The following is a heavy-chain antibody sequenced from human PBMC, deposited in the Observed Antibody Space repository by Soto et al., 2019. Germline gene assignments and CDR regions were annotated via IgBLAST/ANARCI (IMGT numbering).Heavy chain of an antibody. D-gene: IGHD3-22*01. V-gene: IGHV4-59*12. CDR1: GGSISSYY. Sequence: PSETLSLTCTVSGGSISSYYWSWIRQPPGKGLEWIGYIYYTGSTNYNPSLKSRVTISVDTSENQFSLKLTSVTAADTAVYYCARDSYYYDSSGYYYQLSGFDPWGQGTLVTVSS. J-gene: IGHJ5*02. CDR2: IYYTGST. CDR3: ARDSYYYDSSGYYYQLSGFDP.